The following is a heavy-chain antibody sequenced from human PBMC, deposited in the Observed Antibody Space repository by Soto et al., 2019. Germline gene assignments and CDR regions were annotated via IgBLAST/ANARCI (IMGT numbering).Heavy chain of an antibody. V-gene: IGHV4-34*01. CDR3: ARGRNLGGTYLDY. J-gene: IGHJ4*02. CDR2: INHGGST. D-gene: IGHD1-26*01. CDR1: GGSFSGYY. Sequence: QVQLQQWGAGLLKPSETLSLTCAVYGGSFSGYYWTWIRQPPGKGLEWIGEINHGGSTNYNPSLKRPAPISVDTSKNQFPLKLSAVTAADTAVYYCARGRNLGGTYLDYWGQGTLVTVSS.